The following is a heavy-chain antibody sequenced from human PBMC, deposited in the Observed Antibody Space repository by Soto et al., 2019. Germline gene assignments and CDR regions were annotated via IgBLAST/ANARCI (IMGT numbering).Heavy chain of an antibody. D-gene: IGHD2-2*01. J-gene: IGHJ3*02. Sequence: GESLKISCKGSGYSFTSYWIGWVRQMPGKGLEWMGIIYPGDSDTRYSPSFQGQVTISADKSISTAYLQWSSLKASDTAMYYCVAVVVPAAMFDDAFDIWGQGTMVTVSS. CDR2: IYPGDSDT. CDR3: VAVVVPAAMFDDAFDI. CDR1: GYSFTSYW. V-gene: IGHV5-51*01.